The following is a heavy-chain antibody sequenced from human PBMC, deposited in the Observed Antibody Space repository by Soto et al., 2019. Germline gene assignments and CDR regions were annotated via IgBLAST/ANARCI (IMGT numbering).Heavy chain of an antibody. V-gene: IGHV1-69*01. D-gene: IGHD3-16*01. CDR1: GGSFGSSA. CDR2: IIPVFDKA. Sequence: QVQLVQSGADVKKPGSSVKVSCKTSGGSFGSSAISWVRQAPAQGLEWMGEIIPVFDKANYAQNFQGRLTITADELTGTVFMELSSLRSEDTAVYFCARLRRDWGDAFDLWGLGTGVTVSS. J-gene: IGHJ3*01. CDR3: ARLRRDWGDAFDL.